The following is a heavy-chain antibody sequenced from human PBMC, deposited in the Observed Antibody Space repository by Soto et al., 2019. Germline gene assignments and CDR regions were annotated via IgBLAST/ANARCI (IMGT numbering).Heavy chain of an antibody. Sequence: QVQLQQWGAGLLKPSETLSLTCAVYGGSFSGYYWTWIRQPPGTGLEWIGEINHSGSTNYNPSLKSRVTISVDTSKNQCSLKLTSVTAADTAVYYCARDKITGLFDYWGQGTLVTASS. CDR1: GGSFSGYY. J-gene: IGHJ4*02. CDR3: ARDKITGLFDY. V-gene: IGHV4-34*01. D-gene: IGHD2-8*02. CDR2: INHSGST.